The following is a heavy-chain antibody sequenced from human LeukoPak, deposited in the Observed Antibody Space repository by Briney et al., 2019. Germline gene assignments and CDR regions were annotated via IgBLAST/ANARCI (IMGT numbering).Heavy chain of an antibody. CDR3: ARMYFYDSSGYPDY. CDR1: GGSISSYY. D-gene: IGHD3-22*01. CDR2: IYYSGST. J-gene: IGHJ4*02. V-gene: IGHV4-59*01. Sequence: SETLSLTCTVSGGSISSYYWSWIRQPPGQGLKWIGYIYYSGSTNYNPSLKSRVTISVDTSKNQFSPKLSAVTAADTAVYYCARMYFYDSSGYPDYWGQGTLVTVSS.